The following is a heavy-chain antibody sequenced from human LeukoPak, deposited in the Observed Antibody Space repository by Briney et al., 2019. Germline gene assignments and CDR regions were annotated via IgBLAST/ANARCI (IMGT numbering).Heavy chain of an antibody. CDR1: GYSISSGYF. D-gene: IGHD4-23*01. V-gene: IGHV4-38-2*02. CDR2: MYHSGST. CDR3: ARDYGGLKHEAFDI. Sequence: SSETLSLTCTVSGYSISSGYFCGWVPPPPGKELEWIGSMYHSGSTYYNPSLKSRVTISLDTSKNQFSLKLSSVTAADTAVYYCARDYGGLKHEAFDIWGQGTTVTVSS. J-gene: IGHJ3*02.